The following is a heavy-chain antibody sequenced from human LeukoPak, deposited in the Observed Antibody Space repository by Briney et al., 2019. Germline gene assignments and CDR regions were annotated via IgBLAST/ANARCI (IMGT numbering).Heavy chain of an antibody. CDR1: GFTFSSYA. D-gene: IGHD6-19*01. CDR2: ISGSGGST. CDR3: AKGHSSGYLLHFDY. V-gene: IGHV3-23*01. Sequence: GGSLRLSCAASGFTFSSYAMSWVRQAPGKGLEWVSAISGSGGSTYYADSVKGRFTISRDNSKNTLYLQMNSLRAEDTAVYYYAKGHSSGYLLHFDYWGQGTLVTVSS. J-gene: IGHJ4*02.